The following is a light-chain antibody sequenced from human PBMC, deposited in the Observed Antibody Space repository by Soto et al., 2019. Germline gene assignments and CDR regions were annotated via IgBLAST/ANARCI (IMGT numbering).Light chain of an antibody. CDR2: AAS. CDR3: QKYNRVPWT. CDR1: QTSGNY. Sequence: DIQMTQSPSSLSASVGDRVTITCRASQTSGNYLAWYQQRPGKVPKLLIYAASTLQSGVPSRFSGSGSGTDFTLTISGLQPEDVATYYCQKYNRVPWTFGQGTMLEIK. J-gene: IGKJ1*01. V-gene: IGKV1-27*01.